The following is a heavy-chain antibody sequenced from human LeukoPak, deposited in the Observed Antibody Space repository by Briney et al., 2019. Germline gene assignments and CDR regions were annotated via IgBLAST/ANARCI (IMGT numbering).Heavy chain of an antibody. J-gene: IGHJ5*02. CDR2: IYYSGTS. CDR1: GGSMSSYY. D-gene: IGHD1-26*01. CDR3: AGSYYSGSYYWFDP. V-gene: IGHV4-59*01. Sequence: PSETLSLTCTVSGGSMSSYYWNWIRQSPGKGLEWIGYIYYSGTSNYNSSLKSRVTISVDTSKNQFSLKLNSVTAADTAVYYCAGSYYSGSYYWFDPWGQGTLVTVSS.